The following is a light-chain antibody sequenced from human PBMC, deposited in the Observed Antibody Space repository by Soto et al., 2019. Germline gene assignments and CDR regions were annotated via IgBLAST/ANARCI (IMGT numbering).Light chain of an antibody. J-gene: IGKJ1*01. CDR2: GAS. CDR3: QQYGSSRWT. Sequence: EIMLTQSPGTLSLSPGERATLSCRASQSVSNNYLAWYQQKPGQAPRLLIYGASNRATGIPDRFSGSGSGTDFTLTISRLEPEDFAVYYCQQYGSSRWTFGQGTKVDIK. CDR1: QSVSNNY. V-gene: IGKV3-20*01.